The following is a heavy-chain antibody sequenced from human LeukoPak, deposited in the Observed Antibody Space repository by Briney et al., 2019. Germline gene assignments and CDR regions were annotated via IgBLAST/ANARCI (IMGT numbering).Heavy chain of an antibody. J-gene: IGHJ4*02. CDR2: IYYSGST. Sequence: SETLSLTCTVSGASISSGDYLWSWIRQPPGMGLEWIGNIYYSGSTNYNPSLKSRVTISVDTSKNQFSLKLSSVTAADTAVYYCASDGGATDYWGQGTLVTVSS. CDR1: GASISSGDYL. CDR3: ASDGGATDY. D-gene: IGHD1-26*01. V-gene: IGHV4-61*08.